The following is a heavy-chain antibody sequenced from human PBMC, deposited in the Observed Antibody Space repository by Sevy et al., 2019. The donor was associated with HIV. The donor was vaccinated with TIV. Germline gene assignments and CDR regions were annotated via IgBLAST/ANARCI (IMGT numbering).Heavy chain of an antibody. V-gene: IGHV3-48*03. CDR2: ISNSGTAM. J-gene: IGHJ4*02. CDR3: ARDLPPSATTVPHFDC. CDR1: GFTFSSYE. D-gene: IGHD4-17*01. Sequence: GGSLRLSCAASGFTFSSYEMNWVRQAPGKGLEWISYISNSGTAMYYSDSVRGRFTISRDNARRSLYLQMNSLRAEDTAVYYCARDLPPSATTVPHFDCWGQRTLVTASS.